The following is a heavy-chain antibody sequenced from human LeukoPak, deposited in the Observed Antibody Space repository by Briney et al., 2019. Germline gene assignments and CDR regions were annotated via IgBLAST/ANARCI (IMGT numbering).Heavy chain of an antibody. CDR3: ARHTREYDILTGRNAFDI. D-gene: IGHD3-9*01. CDR1: GGSITSGNW. V-gene: IGHV4-4*02. Sequence: SETLSLTCAVSGGSITSGNWWTWVRQSPGKGLEWIGEIHHGGTTNYNPSLKSRVTISVDKSKNQFSLKLNSVTAADTAMYYCARHTREYDILTGRNAFDIWGQGTMVTVSS. CDR2: IHHGGTT. J-gene: IGHJ3*02.